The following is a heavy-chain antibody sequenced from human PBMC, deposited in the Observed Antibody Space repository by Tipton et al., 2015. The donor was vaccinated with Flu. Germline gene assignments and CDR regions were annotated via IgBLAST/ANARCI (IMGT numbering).Heavy chain of an antibody. V-gene: IGHV3-7*01. CDR3: ARDNYGAVGASDY. CDR1: GFTFTSYY. J-gene: IGHJ4*02. CDR2: IKQDGSQK. D-gene: IGHD1-26*01. Sequence: SLRLSCTASGFTFTSYYMTWVRQAPGKGLEWVANIKQDGSQKHYVDSVKGRFTISRDNVKNSLYLQMNSLRAEDTAVYYCARDNYGAVGASDYWGQGTLVTVSS.